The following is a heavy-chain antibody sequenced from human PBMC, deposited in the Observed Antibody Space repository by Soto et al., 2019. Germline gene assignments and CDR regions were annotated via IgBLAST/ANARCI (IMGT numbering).Heavy chain of an antibody. CDR3: ARERIAAAVYYGMDV. D-gene: IGHD6-13*01. V-gene: IGHV3-74*01. Sequence: GGSLRLSCAASGFTFSSYWMHWVRQAPGKGLVWVSRINSDGSSTSYADSVKGRFTISRDNAKNTLYLQMNSLRAEDTAVYYCARERIAAAVYYGMDVWGQGTTVTSP. CDR1: GFTFSSYW. CDR2: INSDGSST. J-gene: IGHJ6*02.